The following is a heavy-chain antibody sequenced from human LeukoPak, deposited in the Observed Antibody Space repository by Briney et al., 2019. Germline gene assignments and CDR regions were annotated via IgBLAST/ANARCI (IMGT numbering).Heavy chain of an antibody. Sequence: GGSLRLSCAASGFTFSSYGMHWVRQAPGKGLEWVAFIRYDGSNKYYADSVEGRFTISRDNSKNTLYLQMNSLRVEDTAVYYCARVNHEFRRWGGSDIWGQGTMVTVSS. CDR3: ARVNHEFRRWGGSDI. J-gene: IGHJ3*02. D-gene: IGHD3-3*01. CDR1: GFTFSSYG. V-gene: IGHV3-30*02. CDR2: IRYDGSNK.